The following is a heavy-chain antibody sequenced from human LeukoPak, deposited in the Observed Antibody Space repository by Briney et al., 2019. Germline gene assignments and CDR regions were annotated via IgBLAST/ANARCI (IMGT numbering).Heavy chain of an antibody. V-gene: IGHV3-48*02. CDR3: ASLPYCSGGTCYDY. CDR2: ISSSAGTI. CDR1: GFTFSNYG. D-gene: IGHD2-15*01. Sequence: TGGSLRLSCAASGFTFSNYGMNWVRQAPGKGLEWVSYISSSAGTIYYADSVKGRFTISRDNVQNSLYLQMNSLRDEDAAVYYCASLPYCSGGTCYDYWGQGTLVTVSS. J-gene: IGHJ4*02.